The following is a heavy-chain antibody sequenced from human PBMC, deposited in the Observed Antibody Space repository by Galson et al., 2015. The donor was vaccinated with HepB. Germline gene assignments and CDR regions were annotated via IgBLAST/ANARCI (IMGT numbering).Heavy chain of an antibody. J-gene: IGHJ4*02. CDR1: GGSISSSNW. Sequence: ETLSLTCVVSGGSISSSNWWSWVRQPPGKGLEWIGEIYHSGSTNYNPSLKSRVTISLDKSKNQFSLNLSSVIAADTAVYYCARAIAVVPTGPPTAGEDYWGQGILVTVSS. CDR3: ARAIAVVPTGPPTAGEDY. V-gene: IGHV4-4*02. D-gene: IGHD2-2*01. CDR2: IYHSGST.